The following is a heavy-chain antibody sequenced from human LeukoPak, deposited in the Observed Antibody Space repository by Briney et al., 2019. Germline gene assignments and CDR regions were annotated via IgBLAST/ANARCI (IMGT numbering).Heavy chain of an antibody. Sequence: SETLSLTCTVSGGSISTSSYYWGWVRQPPGKGLEWIGNIFYSGSTYYNPSLKSRVTISVDTSKNQFFLKLSSVTAADTAVYYCARAFHSSSSEGGAFDIWGQGTMVTVSS. J-gene: IGHJ3*02. CDR3: ARAFHSSSSEGGAFDI. CDR1: GGSISTSSYY. CDR2: IFYSGST. D-gene: IGHD6-6*01. V-gene: IGHV4-39*07.